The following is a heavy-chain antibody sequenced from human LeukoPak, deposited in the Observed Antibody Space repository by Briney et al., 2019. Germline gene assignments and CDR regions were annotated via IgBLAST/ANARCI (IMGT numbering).Heavy chain of an antibody. CDR2: ISGSGSAA. Sequence: GGSLRLSCAASGFTFGTYAVTWVRQAPGKGLEWVSAISGSGSAASYADSVKGRFTISRDNSKNTVFVQMNSLRAEDTAVYYCAIDGGYWGQGTLVIVSS. CDR3: AIDGGY. CDR1: GFTFGTYA. V-gene: IGHV3-23*01. D-gene: IGHD3-3*01. J-gene: IGHJ4*02.